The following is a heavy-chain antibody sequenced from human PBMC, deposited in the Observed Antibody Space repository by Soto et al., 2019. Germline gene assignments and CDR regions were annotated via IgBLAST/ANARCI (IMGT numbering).Heavy chain of an antibody. Sequence: NPSETLSLTCTVSGGSITTGGYYWSWIRQLPGKGLEWIGHRYYSESTYYNPSLKSRVSISLDTSKNQFSLKLSFVTAADTAMYYCARTKCSGGSFYSWFLDYWGQGTQVTVSS. J-gene: IGHJ4*02. CDR1: GGSITTGGYY. CDR3: ARTKCSGGSFYSWFLDY. V-gene: IGHV4-31*03. D-gene: IGHD2-15*01. CDR2: RYYSEST.